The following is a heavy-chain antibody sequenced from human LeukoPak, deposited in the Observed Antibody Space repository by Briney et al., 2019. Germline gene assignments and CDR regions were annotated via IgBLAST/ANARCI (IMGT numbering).Heavy chain of an antibody. CDR1: GFTFSGYA. D-gene: IGHD3-10*01. J-gene: IGHJ5*02. CDR2: ISGSGGST. Sequence: PGGSLRLSCAASGFTFSGYAMNWVRQAPGKGLEWVSAISGSGGSTYYADSVKGRFTISRDNSKNTLYLQMNSLRAEDTAVYYCAKDRPTMVRGVPWFDPWGQGTLVTVSS. V-gene: IGHV3-23*01. CDR3: AKDRPTMVRGVPWFDP.